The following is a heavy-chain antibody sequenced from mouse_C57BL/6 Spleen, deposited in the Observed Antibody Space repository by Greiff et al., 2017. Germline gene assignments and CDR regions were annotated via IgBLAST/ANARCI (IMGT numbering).Heavy chain of an antibody. J-gene: IGHJ2*01. CDR1: GFTFSDAW. CDR3: TRDYDEGFDY. CDR2: IRNKANNHAT. Sequence: EVQLVESGGGLVQPGGSMKLSCAASGFTFSDAWMDWVRQSPEKGLEWVAEIRNKANNHATYYAESVKGRFTISRDDSKSSVYLQMNSLRAEDSGIYYCTRDYDEGFDYWGQGTTLTVSS. V-gene: IGHV6-6*01. D-gene: IGHD2-4*01.